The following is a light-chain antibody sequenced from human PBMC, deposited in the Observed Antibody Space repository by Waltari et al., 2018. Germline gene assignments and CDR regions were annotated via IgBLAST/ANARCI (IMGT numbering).Light chain of an antibody. J-gene: IGKJ2*03. Sequence: EMTQSPDPMPVSLGERATINCKSSQSVLYNFNNKNYLDWFQLKPGQPPKLLIRWASTREPGVPDRFSGSGSGTDFTLTISSLQTEDVAVYYCQQYLTLPYSFGQGTKLEIK. CDR3: QQYLTLPYS. CDR1: QSVLYNFNNKNY. CDR2: WAS. V-gene: IGKV4-1*01.